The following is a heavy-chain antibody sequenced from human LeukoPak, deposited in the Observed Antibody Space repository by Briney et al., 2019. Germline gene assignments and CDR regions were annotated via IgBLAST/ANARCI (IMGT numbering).Heavy chain of an antibody. Sequence: GGSLRLSCAASGFTFSSYGMHWVRQAPGKGLEWVAFIRYDGSNKYYADSVKGRFTISGDNSKNTLYLQMNSLRAEDTAVYYCAKDRGYSYGLVDYWGQGTLVTVSS. D-gene: IGHD5-18*01. CDR2: IRYDGSNK. V-gene: IGHV3-30*02. CDR3: AKDRGYSYGLVDY. CDR1: GFTFSSYG. J-gene: IGHJ4*02.